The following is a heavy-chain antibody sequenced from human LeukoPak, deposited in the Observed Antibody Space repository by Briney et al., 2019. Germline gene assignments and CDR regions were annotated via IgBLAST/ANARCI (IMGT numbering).Heavy chain of an antibody. CDR2: IIPIFGTA. Sequence: GASVKVSCKASGGTFSSYAISWVRQAPGQGLEWMGGIIPIFGTANYAQKFQGRVTITADKSTSTAYMELSSLRSEDTAVYYCARVGSGYFPAGYYYYYMDVWGKGTTVTVSS. CDR1: GGTFSSYA. D-gene: IGHD3-3*01. J-gene: IGHJ6*03. CDR3: ARVGSGYFPAGYYYYYMDV. V-gene: IGHV1-69*06.